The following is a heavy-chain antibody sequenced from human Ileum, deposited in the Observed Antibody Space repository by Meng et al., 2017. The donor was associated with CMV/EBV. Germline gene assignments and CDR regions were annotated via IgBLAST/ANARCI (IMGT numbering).Heavy chain of an antibody. CDR1: GDSISSYY. CDR2: IYNSGGT. Sequence: QVQLQGSGPGLVKPSETLSLTCTVSGDSISSYYWSWIRQPPGKGLEWIGYIYNSGGTHYNPSLKTRVTISVDRSKNQLSLKLSSVTAADTAIYYCARDLVGTGTFDYWGQGTLVTVSS. D-gene: IGHD1/OR15-1a*01. CDR3: ARDLVGTGTFDY. J-gene: IGHJ4*02. V-gene: IGHV4-59*01.